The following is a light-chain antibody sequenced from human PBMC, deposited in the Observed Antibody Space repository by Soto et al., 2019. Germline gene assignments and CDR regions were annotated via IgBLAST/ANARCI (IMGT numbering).Light chain of an antibody. CDR2: GAS. CDR1: QSVSSK. Sequence: EIVMTQSPATLSVSPGERATLSCMASQSVSSKVVWYQQKPGQAPRLLIYGASTRATGIPARFSGSGSGTEFTLTINSLQSEDSAVYYCQQHNQWPITFGQGTRLEI. CDR3: QQHNQWPIT. V-gene: IGKV3-15*01. J-gene: IGKJ5*01.